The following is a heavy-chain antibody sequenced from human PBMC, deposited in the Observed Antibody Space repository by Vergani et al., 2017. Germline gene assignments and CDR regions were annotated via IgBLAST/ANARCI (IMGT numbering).Heavy chain of an antibody. CDR1: GFTFDDYA. D-gene: IGHD2-8*01. V-gene: IGHV3-43D*04. J-gene: IGHJ4*02. Sequence: EVQLVESGGVVVQPGGSLRLSCAASGFTFDDYAMHWVRQAPGKGLEWVSLISWDGGSTYYADSVKGRFTISRDNSKNSLYLQMNSLRAEDTAVYYCASLHCVNGVCQTDKNPFDYWGQGTLVTVSS. CDR3: ASLHCVNGVCQTDKNPFDY. CDR2: ISWDGGST.